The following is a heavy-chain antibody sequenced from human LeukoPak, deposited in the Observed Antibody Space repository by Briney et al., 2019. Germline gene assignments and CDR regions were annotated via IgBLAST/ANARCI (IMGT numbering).Heavy chain of an antibody. CDR1: GFSFDDYA. CDR3: AKDTEMATIAYYFDY. J-gene: IGHJ4*02. Sequence: GRSLRLSCAASGFSFDDYAMHWVRQAPGKGLEWVSGISWNSGSIGYADSVKGRFTISRDNAKNSLYLQMNSLRAEDTALYYCAKDTEMATIAYYFDYWGQGTLVTVSS. V-gene: IGHV3-9*01. D-gene: IGHD5-24*01. CDR2: ISWNSGSI.